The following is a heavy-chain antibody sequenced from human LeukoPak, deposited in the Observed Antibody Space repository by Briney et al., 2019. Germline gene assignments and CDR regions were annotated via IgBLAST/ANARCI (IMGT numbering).Heavy chain of an antibody. Sequence: ASVKVSCKXSGYTLTELSMHWVRQAPRKGLEWMGGFDPEDGETIYSQKFQGRVTMTEDTSTDTAYMELSSLRSEDTAVYYCARVAGIVYYFDYWGQGTLVTVSS. V-gene: IGHV1-24*01. J-gene: IGHJ4*02. CDR3: ARVAGIVYYFDY. D-gene: IGHD2-15*01. CDR1: GYTLTELS. CDR2: FDPEDGET.